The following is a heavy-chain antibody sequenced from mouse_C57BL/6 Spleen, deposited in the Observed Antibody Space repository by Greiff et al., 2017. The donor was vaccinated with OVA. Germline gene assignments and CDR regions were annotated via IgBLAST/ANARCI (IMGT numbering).Heavy chain of an antibody. CDR3: ARLTGTRYAMDY. D-gene: IGHD4-1*01. CDR1: GFTFSSYG. Sequence: EVQGVESGGDLVKPGGSLKLSCAASGFTFSSYGMSWVRPTPDKRLEWVATISSGGSYTSYPDSVKGRFTISRDNAKNTLYLQMSSLKSEDTAMYYCARLTGTRYAMDYWGQGTSVTVSS. V-gene: IGHV5-6*01. J-gene: IGHJ4*01. CDR2: ISSGGSYT.